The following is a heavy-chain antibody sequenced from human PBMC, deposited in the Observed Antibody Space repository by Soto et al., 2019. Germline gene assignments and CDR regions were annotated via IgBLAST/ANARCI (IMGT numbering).Heavy chain of an antibody. CDR3: SRLDSSGYYLHY. J-gene: IGHJ4*02. CDR1: GGTFSSYA. Sequence: QVQLVQSGAEVKTPGSSVKVSCKASGGTFSSYAISWVRPAPGQGLEWIGGITPIFGTANYAQKFQGRVTITADESTSTAYLELSSLSSEDTAGYYFSRLDSSGYYLHYWGQGTLVTVSS. D-gene: IGHD3-22*01. V-gene: IGHV1-69*01. CDR2: ITPIFGTA.